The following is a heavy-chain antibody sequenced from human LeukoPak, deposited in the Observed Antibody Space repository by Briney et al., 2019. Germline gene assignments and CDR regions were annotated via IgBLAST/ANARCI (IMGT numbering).Heavy chain of an antibody. J-gene: IGHJ3*01. CDR2: IRHDGHT. CDR1: AYSSSSGYH. D-gene: IGHD5-12*01. V-gene: IGHV4-38-2*02. CDR3: ARQVATKGEWAFDV. Sequence: SETLSLTCTVSAYSSSSGYHWGWIRQPPGKGLEWIASIRHDGHTYYNPSLKSQVSISVDMSRNQFSLKLNSLTAADTAVYYCARQVATKGEWAFDVWGQGTMVTVSS.